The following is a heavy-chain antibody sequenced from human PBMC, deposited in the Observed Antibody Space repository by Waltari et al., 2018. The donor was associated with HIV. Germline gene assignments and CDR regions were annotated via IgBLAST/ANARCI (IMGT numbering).Heavy chain of an antibody. CDR1: GGSISSSSYY. CDR3: AREYSRSIVVVVAATHFDY. Sequence: QLQLQESGPGLVKPSETLSLTCTVSGGSISSSSYYWGWIRQPPGQGLEWIGSIYYSGSTYYNPSLKSRVTISVDTSKNQFSLKLSSVTAADTAVYYCAREYSRSIVVVVAATHFDYWGQGTLVTVSS. CDR2: IYYSGST. J-gene: IGHJ4*02. V-gene: IGHV4-39*07. D-gene: IGHD2-15*01.